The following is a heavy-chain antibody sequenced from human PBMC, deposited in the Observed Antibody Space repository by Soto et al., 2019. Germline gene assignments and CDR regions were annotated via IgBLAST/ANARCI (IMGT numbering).Heavy chain of an antibody. CDR1: GFTFSTYS. Sequence: GSLRLSCAASGFTFSTYSMTWVRQAPGKGLEWVAHITATGGNTYYADSVRGRFTISRDTSGNTLYLQMNSLRAEDTALYYCAKCMQAYWNYDAHHIWGQGTMVTVSS. D-gene: IGHD1-7*01. CDR3: AKCMQAYWNYDAHHI. J-gene: IGHJ3*02. V-gene: IGHV3-23*01. CDR2: ITATGGNT.